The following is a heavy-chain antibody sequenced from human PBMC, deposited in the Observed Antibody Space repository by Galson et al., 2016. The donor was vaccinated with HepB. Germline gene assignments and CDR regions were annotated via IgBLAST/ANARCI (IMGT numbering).Heavy chain of an antibody. CDR1: GLTFSRAA. V-gene: IGHV3-64D*09. CDR2: ISSDWGST. J-gene: IGHJ4*02. Sequence: SLRLSCAASGLTFSRAAMHWVRQAPGKRLEYVSGISSDWGSTYYADSVKGRFTISRDNSKNTLYLQMGSLRAEDTAMYYCVKDYYSHAGSGSSRPNRNYGLSEYCGQGTLVTCSS. D-gene: IGHD6-13*01. CDR3: VKDYYSHAGSGSSRPNRNYGLSEY.